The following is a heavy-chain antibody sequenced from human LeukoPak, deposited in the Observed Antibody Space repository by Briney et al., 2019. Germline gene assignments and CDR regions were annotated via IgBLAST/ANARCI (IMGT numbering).Heavy chain of an antibody. CDR3: ARVGVLLAAFDI. CDR1: GGTFSSYA. D-gene: IGHD3-10*01. V-gene: IGHV1-69*01. Sequence: VQVSCKASGGTFSSYAISWVRQAPGQGLEWMGGIIPIFGTANYAQKFQGRVTITADESTSTAYMELSSLRSEDTAVYYCARVGVLLAAFDIWGQGTMVTVSS. CDR2: IIPIFGTA. J-gene: IGHJ3*02.